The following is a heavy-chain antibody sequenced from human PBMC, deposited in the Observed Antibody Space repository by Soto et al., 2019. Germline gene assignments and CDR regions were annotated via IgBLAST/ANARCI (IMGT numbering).Heavy chain of an antibody. CDR3: ARQPSAKYCSSTSCSTTVRDYYYYGMDV. V-gene: IGHV4-39*01. CDR1: GGSISSSSYY. D-gene: IGHD2-2*02. J-gene: IGHJ6*02. CDR2: IYYSGST. Sequence: SETLSLTCTVSGGSISSSSYYWGWIRQPPGKGLEWIGSIYYSGSTYYNPSLKSRVTISVDTSKNQFSLKLSSVTAADTAVYYCARQPSAKYCSSTSCSTTVRDYYYYGMDVWGQGTTVTVSS.